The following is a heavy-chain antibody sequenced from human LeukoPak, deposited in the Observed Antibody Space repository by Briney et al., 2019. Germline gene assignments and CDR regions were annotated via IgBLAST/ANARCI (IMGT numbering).Heavy chain of an antibody. CDR2: INPSGGST. Sequence: ASVKDSCKASGYTFTSYHMHWVRQAPGQGLEWMGIINPSGGSTSYAQKFQGRVTMTRDMSTSTLYMELSSLRSEDTAVYYCARGYGRTPHYYYMDVWGKGTTVTVSS. CDR3: ARGYGRTPHYYYMDV. V-gene: IGHV1-46*01. CDR1: GYTFTSYH. D-gene: IGHD4-17*01. J-gene: IGHJ6*03.